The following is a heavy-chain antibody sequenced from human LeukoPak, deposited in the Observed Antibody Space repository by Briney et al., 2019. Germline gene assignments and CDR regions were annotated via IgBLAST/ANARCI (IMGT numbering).Heavy chain of an antibody. D-gene: IGHD3-22*01. Sequence: PSETLSLTCTVSGDSLSTYYWSWTRQPPGKGLEWIGFIYYTGTTHYNPSLKSRVTFSVDTSKNHFALSLNSVTPADTAVYYCARDHYDSRGQFDPWGQGTLVTVSS. CDR2: IYYTGTT. CDR1: GDSLSTYY. V-gene: IGHV4-59*01. CDR3: ARDHYDSRGQFDP. J-gene: IGHJ5*02.